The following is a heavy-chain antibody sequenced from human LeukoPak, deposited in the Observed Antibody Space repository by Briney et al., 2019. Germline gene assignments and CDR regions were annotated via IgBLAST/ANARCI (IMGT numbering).Heavy chain of an antibody. V-gene: IGHV3-30*01. CDR2: ISYDGSNK. J-gene: IGHJ4*02. CDR3: ARPYVDYYDSSGYYSYFDY. Sequence: GRSLRLSCAASGFTFSSYAMHWVRQAPGKGLEWVAVISYDGSNKYYADSVKGRFTISRDNSKNTLYLQMNSLRAADTAVYYCARPYVDYYDSSGYYSYFDYWGQGTLVTVSS. D-gene: IGHD3-22*01. CDR1: GFTFSSYA.